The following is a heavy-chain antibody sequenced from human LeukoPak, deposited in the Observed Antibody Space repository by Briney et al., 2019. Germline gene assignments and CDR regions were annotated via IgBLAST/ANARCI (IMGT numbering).Heavy chain of an antibody. V-gene: IGHV1-18*04. CDR2: ISGYNGNT. J-gene: IGHJ3*02. CDR1: GYTFTGYY. CDR3: AKRPGSYIAFDI. Sequence: GASVKVSCKASGYTFTGYYMHWVRQAPGQGLEWMGWISGYNGNTNYAQKFQGRVSMTTDTSTSTAYMELRSLRAEDTAVYYCAKRPGSYIAFDIWGQGTIVTVSS. D-gene: IGHD1-26*01.